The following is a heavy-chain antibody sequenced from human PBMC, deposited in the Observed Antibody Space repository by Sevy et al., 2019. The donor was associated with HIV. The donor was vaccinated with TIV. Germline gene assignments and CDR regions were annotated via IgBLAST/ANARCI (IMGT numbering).Heavy chain of an antibody. CDR3: ARDGISSSVGYYYYYYGMDV. D-gene: IGHD6-6*01. CDR2: ISSSGSSI. J-gene: IGHJ6*02. V-gene: IGHV3-48*03. CDR1: GFTFSSYD. Sequence: GGSLRLSCTASGFTFSSYDMNWVRQAPGKGLEWVSKISSSGSSIYYADSVKGRFTISRDNAKNSLNLQMNSLRAEDTAVYYCARDGISSSVGYYYYYYGMDVWGQGTTVTVSS.